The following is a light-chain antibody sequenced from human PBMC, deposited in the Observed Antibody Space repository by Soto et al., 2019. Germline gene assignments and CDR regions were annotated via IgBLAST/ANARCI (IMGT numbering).Light chain of an antibody. CDR3: QQYYSTPYT. CDR2: WAS. J-gene: IGKJ2*01. Sequence: DIVMTQSPDSLAVSLGERATINCKSSQSGLYSSNNQNYLAWYQQKPGQPPKLLIYWASTRESGVPERFSGSGSGTDFTLPISSLQAEDVAVYYCQQYYSTPYTFGQGTKLEIK. V-gene: IGKV4-1*01. CDR1: QSGLYSSNNQNY.